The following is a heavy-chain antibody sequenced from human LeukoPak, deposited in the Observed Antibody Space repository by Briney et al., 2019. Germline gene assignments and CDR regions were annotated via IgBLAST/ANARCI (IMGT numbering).Heavy chain of an antibody. V-gene: IGHV4-30-2*01. CDR3: ARTYDFWSGGNWFDP. J-gene: IGHJ5*02. D-gene: IGHD3-3*01. CDR2: IYHSGST. Sequence: SQTLSLTCTVSGGSTSSGGYSWSWIRQPPGKGLEWIGYIYHSGSTYYNPSLESRVTISVDRSKNQFSLKLSSVTAADTAVYYCARTYDFWSGGNWFDPWGQGTLVTVSS. CDR1: GGSTSSGGYS.